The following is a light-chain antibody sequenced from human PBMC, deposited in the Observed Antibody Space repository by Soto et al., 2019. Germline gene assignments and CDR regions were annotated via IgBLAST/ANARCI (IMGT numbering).Light chain of an antibody. Sequence: QSVLTQPVSVSGSPGQSITISCTGTSSDVGGYNYVSWYQQHPGKAPKLMIYDVSNRPSGVSNRFSGSKSGNTASLTISGLQAGDEADYYCSSYTTSSLYVFGTGTRSPS. CDR1: SSDVGGYNY. J-gene: IGLJ1*01. CDR2: DVS. CDR3: SSYTTSSLYV. V-gene: IGLV2-14*01.